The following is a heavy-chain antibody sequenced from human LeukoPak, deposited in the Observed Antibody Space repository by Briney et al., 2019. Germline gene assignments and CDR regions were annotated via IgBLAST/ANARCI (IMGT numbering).Heavy chain of an antibody. V-gene: IGHV3-43*02. J-gene: IGHJ6*03. CDR2: ISGNGGST. CDR3: VKGVPYGSGSYYNPNYYYYMDV. Sequence: GGSLRLSCAASGVTFDTYAMYWVRQAPGKGLEWVSLISGNGGSTYYADSVKGRFTISRDNSKNSLSLQMNSLRTEDTALYYCVKGVPYGSGSYYNPNYYYYMDVWGKGTTVTVSS. D-gene: IGHD3-10*01. CDR1: GVTFDTYA.